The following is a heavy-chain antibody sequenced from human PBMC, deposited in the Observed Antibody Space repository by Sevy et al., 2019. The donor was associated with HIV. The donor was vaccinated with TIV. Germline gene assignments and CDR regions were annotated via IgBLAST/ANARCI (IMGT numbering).Heavy chain of an antibody. CDR1: GFTFSDYY. CDR3: ARVPYYYDSSGYPYYYFDY. CDR2: ISSSGSTI. D-gene: IGHD3-22*01. J-gene: IGHJ4*02. Sequence: GGSLRLSCAASGFTFSDYYMSWIRQAPGKGLEWVSYISSSGSTIYYAGSVKGRFTISRDNAKNSLYLQMNSLRAEDTAVYYCARVPYYYDSSGYPYYYFDYWGQGTLVTVSS. V-gene: IGHV3-11*01.